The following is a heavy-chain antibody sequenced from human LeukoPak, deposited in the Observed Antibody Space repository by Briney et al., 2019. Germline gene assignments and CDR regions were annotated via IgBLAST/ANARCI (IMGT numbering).Heavy chain of an antibody. CDR3: ARKASGWLDL. Sequence: SETLSLTCTVSGASINSHYWSWIRQPPGKELEWIGYIYYSGTTNYNPSLKSRVTISLDTSKKQFSLRLSSVTAADTAVYYCARKASGWLDLWGQGTLVTVSS. D-gene: IGHD3-10*01. J-gene: IGHJ5*02. CDR1: GASINSHY. CDR2: IYYSGTT. V-gene: IGHV4-59*11.